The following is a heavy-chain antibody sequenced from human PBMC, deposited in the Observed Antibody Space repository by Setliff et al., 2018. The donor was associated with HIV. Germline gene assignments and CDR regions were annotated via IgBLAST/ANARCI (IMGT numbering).Heavy chain of an antibody. CDR2: IYSTGST. D-gene: IGHD5-12*01. CDR3: ARGDGYRANDAFYDTGMDV. J-gene: IGHJ6*02. V-gene: IGHV4-59*11. Sequence: KSSETLSLTCTVSGASISSHYWSWIRQSPGRELEWIGYIYSTGSTNYNPSLQSRVSISLDTSKNQFSPRLNSVTAADTAVYYCARGDGYRANDAFYDTGMDVWGQGSTVTVSS. CDR1: GASISSHY.